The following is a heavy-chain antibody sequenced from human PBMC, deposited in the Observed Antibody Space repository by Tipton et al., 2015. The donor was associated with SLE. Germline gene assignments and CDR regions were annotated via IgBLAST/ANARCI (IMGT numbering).Heavy chain of an antibody. J-gene: IGHJ3*02. CDR1: GGSFSGYY. V-gene: IGHV4-34*01. CDR2: INHSGST. D-gene: IGHD5/OR15-5a*01. CDR3: AGVSRDAFEI. Sequence: LRLSCAVYGGSFSGYYWSWIRQPPGKGLEWIGEINHSGSTNYNPSLKSRVTISVDTSKNQFSLKLISVTAADTAVYYCAGVSRDAFEIWGQGTMVTLSS.